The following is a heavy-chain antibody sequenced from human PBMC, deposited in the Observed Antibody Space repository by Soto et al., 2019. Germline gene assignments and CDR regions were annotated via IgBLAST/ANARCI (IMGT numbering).Heavy chain of an antibody. Sequence: QVQLVQSGAEVKKPGASVKVSCKASGYTFTGYYMHWVRQAPGQGLEWMGWINPNSGGTNYAQKFQGWVTMTRDTSISTAYMELSRLRSDDTAVYYCARDHGSGWYAQPPDYWGQGTLVTVSS. J-gene: IGHJ4*02. CDR2: INPNSGGT. V-gene: IGHV1-2*04. CDR1: GYTFTGYY. D-gene: IGHD6-19*01. CDR3: ARDHGSGWYAQPPDY.